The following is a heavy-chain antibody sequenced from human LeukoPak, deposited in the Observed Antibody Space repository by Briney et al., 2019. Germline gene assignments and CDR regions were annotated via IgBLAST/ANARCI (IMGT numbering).Heavy chain of an antibody. CDR2: ISYSGGST. Sequence: GGSLRLSCAASGFTFSSYAMSWVRQAPGKGLEWVSDISYSGGSTYYADSVKGRFTISRDNSKNTLYLQMNSLRAEDTAVYFCAKGPSRYCSGGSRYSDYWGPGTLVTVSS. CDR1: GFTFSSYA. V-gene: IGHV3-23*01. D-gene: IGHD2-15*01. J-gene: IGHJ4*02. CDR3: AKGPSRYCSGGSRYSDY.